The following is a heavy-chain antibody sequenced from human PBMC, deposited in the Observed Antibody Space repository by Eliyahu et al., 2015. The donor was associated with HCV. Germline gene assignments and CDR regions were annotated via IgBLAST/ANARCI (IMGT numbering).Heavy chain of an antibody. J-gene: IGHJ4*02. CDR3: AKMGLGIYGGKSDY. CDR1: GFTFSTYA. CDR2: ISGDGTYT. V-gene: IGHV3-23*01. D-gene: IGHD4-23*01. Sequence: VQLLQSGGGLVQPGGSLRLSCAASGFTFSTYAMCWVRQTPGKGLEWVSAISGDGTYTGYADSVKGRFTMSRDNTKNTVYLQMHSLKAEDAAVYYCAKMGLGIYGGKSDYWGQGTLVTVSS.